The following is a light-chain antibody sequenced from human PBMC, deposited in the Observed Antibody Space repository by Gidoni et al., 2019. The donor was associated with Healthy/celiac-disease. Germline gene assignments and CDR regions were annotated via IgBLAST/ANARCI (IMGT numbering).Light chain of an antibody. CDR2: WAS. CDR1: QSVLYSSNNKNY. Sequence: ILLTHSADTLAMSLGERATINCKSSQSVLYSSNNKNYLAWYQQKPGQPPKLLIYWASTRESGVPDRFSGSGSGTDFTLTISSLQAEDVAVYYCQQYYSTPITFGQGTRLEIK. CDR3: QQYYSTPIT. J-gene: IGKJ5*01. V-gene: IGKV4-1*01.